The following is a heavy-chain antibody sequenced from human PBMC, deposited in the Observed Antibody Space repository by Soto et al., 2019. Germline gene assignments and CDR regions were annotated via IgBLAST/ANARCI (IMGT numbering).Heavy chain of an antibody. CDR1: GFPFTSYG. Sequence: QVQLVESGGGVGQPGRSLRLSCAASGFPFTSYGMHWVREATGKGLEWVAVISYDGSNKYYADSVKGRFTISRDNSKNTLYLQMDSLTPEDTALYYCVGGPYYFDYRGQGTLVTVS. CDR2: ISYDGSNK. CDR3: VGGPYYFDY. V-gene: IGHV3-30*03. J-gene: IGHJ4*02. D-gene: IGHD3-10*01.